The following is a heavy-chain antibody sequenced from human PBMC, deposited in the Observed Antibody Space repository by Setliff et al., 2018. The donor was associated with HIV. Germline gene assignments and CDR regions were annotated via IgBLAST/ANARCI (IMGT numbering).Heavy chain of an antibody. D-gene: IGHD6-6*01. J-gene: IGHJ2*01. CDR1: GGTFSSYG. V-gene: IGHV1-69*13. Sequence: PSVKVSCKASGGTFSSYGISWVRQAPGQGLEWMGGVIPIFGTANYAQKFQGRVTITADESTSTVYMDLSSLGSEDTAMYYCAKESTIAARPARYFDLWGRGTLVTVSS. CDR3: AKESTIAARPARYFDL. CDR2: VIPIFGTA.